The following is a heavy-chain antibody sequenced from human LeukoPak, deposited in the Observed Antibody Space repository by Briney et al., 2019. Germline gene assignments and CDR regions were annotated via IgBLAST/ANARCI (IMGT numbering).Heavy chain of an antibody. J-gene: IGHJ5*02. CDR2: IYYSGST. Sequence: SETLSLTCTVSGGSISSHYWSWIRQPPGKGLEWIGYIYYSGSTNYNPSLKSRVTISVDTSKNQFSLKLSSVTAADTAVYYCARGQWLRWFDPWGQGTLVTVSS. D-gene: IGHD5-12*01. CDR3: ARGQWLRWFDP. CDR1: GGSISSHY. V-gene: IGHV4-59*11.